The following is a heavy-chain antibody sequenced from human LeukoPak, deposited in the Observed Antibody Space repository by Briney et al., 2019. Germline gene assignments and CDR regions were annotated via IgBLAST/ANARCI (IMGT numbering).Heavy chain of an antibody. CDR2: ISAYNGNT. Sequence: ASVKVSCKASGYTFTSYGISWVRQAPGQGLEWMGWISAYNGNTNYAQKLQGRVTMTTDTSTSTAYMELRSLRSDDTAVYYCARVPFGVVCKDYYYYMDVWGKGTTVTVSS. CDR1: GYTFTSYG. V-gene: IGHV1-18*01. J-gene: IGHJ6*03. D-gene: IGHD3-3*01. CDR3: ARVPFGVVCKDYYYYMDV.